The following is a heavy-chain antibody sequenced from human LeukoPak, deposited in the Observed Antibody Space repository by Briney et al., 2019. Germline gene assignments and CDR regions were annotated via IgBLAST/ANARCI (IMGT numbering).Heavy chain of an antibody. CDR1: GGSISFYY. D-gene: IGHD2-21*02. V-gene: IGHV4-59*01. J-gene: IGHJ6*02. CDR3: ATWVTSGYYALDV. CDR2: IYGSGTT. Sequence: SETLSLTCTVSGGSISFYYWSWIRQPPGKGLEWIGYIYGSGTTYYNPSVKSRVTISVDTSKTQFSLKLSSVTTADTAVYYCATWVTSGYYALDVWGQGTTVIVSS.